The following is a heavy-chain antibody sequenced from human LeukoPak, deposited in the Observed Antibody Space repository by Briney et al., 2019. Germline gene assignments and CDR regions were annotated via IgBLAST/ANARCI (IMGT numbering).Heavy chain of an antibody. V-gene: IGHV4-39*01. CDR3: NVVVVPAAPIYYMDV. CDR1: GGSISSSSYY. D-gene: IGHD2-2*01. J-gene: IGHJ6*03. CDR2: IYYSGST. Sequence: TSETLSLTCTVSGGSISSSSYYWGWIRQPPGKGLEWIGSIYYSGSTYYNPSLKSRVTISVDTSKNQFSLKLSSVTAADTAVYYCNVVVVPAAPIYYMDVWGKGTTVTVS.